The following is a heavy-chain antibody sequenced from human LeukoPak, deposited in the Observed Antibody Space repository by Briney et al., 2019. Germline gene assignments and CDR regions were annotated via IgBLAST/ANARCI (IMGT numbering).Heavy chain of an antibody. V-gene: IGHV3-23*01. D-gene: IGHD3-9*01. J-gene: IGHJ5*02. CDR3: AKGENFDWGYNWFDP. Sequence: GSLRLSCAASGFTFISYAMSWVRRPPGKGVEWVSAIICSGGSTYYADSVKGRFTISRDNSKNTLYLQMNSLRAEDTAVYYCAKGENFDWGYNWFDPWGQGTLGTVS. CDR2: IICSGGST. CDR1: GFTFISYA.